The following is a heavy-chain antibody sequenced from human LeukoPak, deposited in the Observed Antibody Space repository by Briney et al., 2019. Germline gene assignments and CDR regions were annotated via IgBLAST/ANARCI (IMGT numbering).Heavy chain of an antibody. CDR3: AREARLTGYFSLNNWFDP. V-gene: IGHV4-34*01. CDR2: INHSGST. CDR1: GGSFSGYY. Sequence: SETLSLTCAVYGGSFSGYYWSWIRQPPGKGLEWIGEINHSGSTNYNPSLKSRVTISVDTSKNQFSLKLSSVTAADTAVYYCAREARLTGYFSLNNWFDPWGQGTLVTVSS. J-gene: IGHJ5*02. D-gene: IGHD3-9*01.